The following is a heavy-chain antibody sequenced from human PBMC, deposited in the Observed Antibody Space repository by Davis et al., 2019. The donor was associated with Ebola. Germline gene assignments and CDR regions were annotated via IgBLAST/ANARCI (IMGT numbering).Heavy chain of an antibody. V-gene: IGHV1-2*04. CDR2: INPNSGGT. D-gene: IGHD3-3*01. Sequence: ASVKVSCKASGYTFTGYYMHWVRQAPGQGPEWMGWINPNSGGTNYAQKFQGWVTMTRDTSISTAYMELSRLRSDDTAVYYCARDLLEWGLHNWGQGTLVTVSS. J-gene: IGHJ4*02. CDR3: ARDLLEWGLHN. CDR1: GYTFTGYY.